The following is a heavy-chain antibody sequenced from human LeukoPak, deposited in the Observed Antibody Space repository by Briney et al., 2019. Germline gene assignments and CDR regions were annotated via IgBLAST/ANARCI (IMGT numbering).Heavy chain of an antibody. CDR3: AKVMDYYDTSSHVDY. J-gene: IGHJ4*02. D-gene: IGHD3-22*01. CDR1: GFTFSSYA. CDR2: INGRGGST. V-gene: IGHV3-23*01. Sequence: GGSLRLSCAASGFTFSSYAMSWVRQAPGKGLEWVSAINGRGGSTHYADSVKGRFTISRDNSKNTLFLQMESLRAEDTAVYYCAKVMDYYDTSSHVDYWGQGTLVTVSS.